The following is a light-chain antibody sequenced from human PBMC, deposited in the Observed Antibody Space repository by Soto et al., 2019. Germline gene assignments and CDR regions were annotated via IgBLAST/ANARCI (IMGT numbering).Light chain of an antibody. CDR2: GAS. V-gene: IGKV3-15*01. CDR3: QQYGYSRT. CDR1: QRISSN. J-gene: IGKJ1*01. Sequence: EIVMTQSPATLSVSPGERATLYCKASQRISSNLAWYQQKPGQPPRLLIYGASTRATGIPARFSGSGSGTEFTLTISRLEPEDFAVYYCQQYGYSRTFGQGTKVEIK.